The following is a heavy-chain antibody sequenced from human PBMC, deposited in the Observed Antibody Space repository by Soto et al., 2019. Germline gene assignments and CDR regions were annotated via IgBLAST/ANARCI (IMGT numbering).Heavy chain of an antibody. J-gene: IGHJ6*02. CDR1: GGTFSSYA. Sequence: QVQLVQSGAEVKKPGSSVKVSCKASGGTFSSYAISWVRQAPGQGLEWMGGIIPIFGIGNYAQKFQGRVTITADESTSTAYMELSSLRSEDTAVYYCARVGDYGDYGPPGYYYYYYGMDVWGQGTTVTVSS. CDR2: IIPIFGIG. D-gene: IGHD4-17*01. CDR3: ARVGDYGDYGPPGYYYYYYGMDV. V-gene: IGHV1-69*01.